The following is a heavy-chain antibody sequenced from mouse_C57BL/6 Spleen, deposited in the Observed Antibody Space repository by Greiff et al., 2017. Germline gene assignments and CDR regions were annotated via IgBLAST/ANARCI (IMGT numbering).Heavy chain of an antibody. D-gene: IGHD2-3*01. CDR3: ARCDGYYPWFAY. CDR1: GYTFTDYY. CDR2: INPNNGGT. J-gene: IGHJ3*01. V-gene: IGHV1-26*01. Sequence: EVQLQQSGPELVKPGASVKISCKASGYTFTDYYMNWVKQSHGKSLEWIGDINPNNGGTSYNQKFKGKATLTVDKSSSTAYMALRSLTSEDSAVYYCARCDGYYPWFAYWGQGTLVTVSA.